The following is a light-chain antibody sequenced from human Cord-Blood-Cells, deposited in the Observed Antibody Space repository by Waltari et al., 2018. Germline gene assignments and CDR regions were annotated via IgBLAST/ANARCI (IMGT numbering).Light chain of an antibody. Sequence: QSALTQPASVSGSPGQSITISCTGTSSDVGGYNYVSWYQQHPGKAPKRMIYDVSTRPSGVSNRFSGSTSGNTASLTSSGLQAEDEADYYCSSYTSSSTRVFGGGTKLTVL. V-gene: IGLV2-14*03. CDR1: SSDVGGYNY. CDR2: DVS. CDR3: SSYTSSSTRV. J-gene: IGLJ3*02.